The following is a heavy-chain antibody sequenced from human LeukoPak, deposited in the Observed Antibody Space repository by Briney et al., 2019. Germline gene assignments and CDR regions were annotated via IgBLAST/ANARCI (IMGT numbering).Heavy chain of an antibody. J-gene: IGHJ5*02. Sequence: GGSLRLSCAASGFTFSSYGMHWVRQAPGKGLEWVAVIWDDGSNKYYADSVKGRFTISRDNSKNTLYLQMNSLRAEDTAVYYCARDYYGSGSYYNLFGLPLGLNWFDPWGQGTLVTVSS. CDR1: GFTFSSYG. V-gene: IGHV3-33*01. D-gene: IGHD3-10*01. CDR2: IWDDGSNK. CDR3: ARDYYGSGSYYNLFGLPLGLNWFDP.